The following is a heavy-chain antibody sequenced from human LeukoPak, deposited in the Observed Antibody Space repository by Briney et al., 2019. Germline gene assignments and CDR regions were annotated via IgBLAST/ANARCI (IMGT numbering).Heavy chain of an antibody. Sequence: PGGSLRLSCAASGFTFSSYAMHWVRQAPGKGLEWVAVISYDGSNKYYADSVKGRFTISRDNSKNTLYLQMNSLRAEDTAVYYCAREGQLWGLRPLDVWGKGTTVTVSS. J-gene: IGHJ6*04. CDR1: GFTFSSYA. CDR3: AREGQLWGLRPLDV. V-gene: IGHV3-30*01. D-gene: IGHD5-18*01. CDR2: ISYDGSNK.